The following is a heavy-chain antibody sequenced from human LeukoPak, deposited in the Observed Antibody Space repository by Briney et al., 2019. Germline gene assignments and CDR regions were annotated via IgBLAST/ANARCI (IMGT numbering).Heavy chain of an antibody. CDR2: INHRGST. J-gene: IGHJ3*02. CDR1: GGSFSGYY. D-gene: IGHD4-17*01. Sequence: SEPLSLTCAVYGGSFSGYYWSWIRQPPGKGLEWIGEINHRGSTNYIPSLNSRVSISVDTSKNLFSLKLSSVTAADTAVYYCARCLDYGSADAFDIWGQGTMVTVSS. V-gene: IGHV4-34*01. CDR3: ARCLDYGSADAFDI.